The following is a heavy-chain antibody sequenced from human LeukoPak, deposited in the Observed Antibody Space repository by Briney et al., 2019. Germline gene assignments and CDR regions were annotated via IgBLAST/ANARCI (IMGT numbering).Heavy chain of an antibody. CDR3: AKDSPSGSGPADV. CDR2: ISYDESNK. CDR1: GFTSSSYG. V-gene: IGHV3-30*18. Sequence: GGSLRLSCAASGFTSSSYGMQWVRQAPGEGLEWVAVISYDESNKWYADSVKGRFTISRDNSKNTLYLQMNSLRAEDTAVYYCAKDSPSGSGPADVWGKGTTVTVSS. D-gene: IGHD2-2*01. J-gene: IGHJ6*04.